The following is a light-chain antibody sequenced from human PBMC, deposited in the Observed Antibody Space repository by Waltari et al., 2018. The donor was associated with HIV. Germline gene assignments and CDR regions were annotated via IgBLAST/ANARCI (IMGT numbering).Light chain of an antibody. Sequence: DVVLTQTPLSLPVTLGQPASISCRSSQSLVYRDGTTYLIWLQQRPGQSPSRLIYNISKRDSGVPDTVIGSGAGTNFTLTISRVEADDVGLYYCMQGTHWPWTFGQGTKVEI. CDR2: NIS. V-gene: IGKV2-30*01. CDR3: MQGTHWPWT. J-gene: IGKJ1*01. CDR1: QSLVYRDGTTY.